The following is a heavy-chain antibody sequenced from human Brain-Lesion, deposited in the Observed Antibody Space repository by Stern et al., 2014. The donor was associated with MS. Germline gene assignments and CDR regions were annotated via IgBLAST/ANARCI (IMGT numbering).Heavy chain of an antibody. CDR1: GGSISSGGYY. V-gene: IGHV4-61*02. Sequence: QVQLQESGPGLVKPSQTLSLSCTVSGGSISSGGYYWSWIRQPAGKGLEWIGRIFNSGSTSYNPSPKSRGTTSIDTSKNQFPLRLNSMTAADTAVYYCARGRVVPGFQYYSTDVWGQGTTVIVSS. CDR3: ARGRVVPGFQYYSTDV. D-gene: IGHD2-2*01. CDR2: IFNSGST. J-gene: IGHJ6*02.